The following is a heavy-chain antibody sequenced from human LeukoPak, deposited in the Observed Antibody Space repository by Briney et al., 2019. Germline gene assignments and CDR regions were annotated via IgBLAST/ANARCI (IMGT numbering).Heavy chain of an antibody. J-gene: IGHJ4*02. CDR3: AGEESSAWSH. V-gene: IGHV3-7*01. CDR1: GFTFSSYS. D-gene: IGHD6-19*01. Sequence: GGSLRLSSAASGFTFSSYSMNWVRQAPGKGLEWVANINQTGSEKYYVDSVKGRFTISRDNAKKSLFLQMNSLRADDTAVYYCAGEESSAWSHWGQGTLVTVSS. CDR2: INQTGSEK.